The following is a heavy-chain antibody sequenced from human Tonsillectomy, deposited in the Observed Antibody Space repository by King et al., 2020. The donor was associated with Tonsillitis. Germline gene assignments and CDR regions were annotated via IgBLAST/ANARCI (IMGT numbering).Heavy chain of an antibody. D-gene: IGHD3-10*01. Sequence: QLVQSGGGLVQPGRSRELSCAASGFTFGYYAMHWGRQPPGEGLEWVSGFSWNMGSICVAVSVKGRFTIPRDNAKNSLYLQMKSLRAEDTALYYCAKDNVPGVFDYWGQGTLVTVSS. CDR2: FSWNMGSI. CDR3: AKDNVPGVFDY. J-gene: IGHJ4*02. CDR1: GFTFGYYA. V-gene: IGHV3-9*01.